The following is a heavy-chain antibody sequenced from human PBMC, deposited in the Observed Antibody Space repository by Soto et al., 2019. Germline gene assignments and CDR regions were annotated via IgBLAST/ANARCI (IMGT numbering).Heavy chain of an antibody. Sequence: GGSLRLSCAASGFTFSSYGMHWVRQAPGKGLEWVAVIWYDGSNKYYADSVKGRFTISRDNSKNTLYLQMNSLRAEDTAVYYCARGYSSLNPDYWGQGTLVTVSS. CDR1: GFTFSSYG. D-gene: IGHD6-19*01. CDR3: ARGYSSLNPDY. V-gene: IGHV3-33*01. CDR2: IWYDGSNK. J-gene: IGHJ4*02.